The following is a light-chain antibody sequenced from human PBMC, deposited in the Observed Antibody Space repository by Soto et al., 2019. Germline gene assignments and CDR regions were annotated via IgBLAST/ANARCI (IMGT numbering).Light chain of an antibody. Sequence: DIVMTQTPLSSPVTLGQPASISCRSSQGLVHSDGNTYLTWLHQRPGQPPRLLIYRISSRFSGVPDRFSGSGAGTDFTLKISRVEAEDVGVYYCMQATQFPLTFGGGTKVEIK. V-gene: IGKV2-24*01. CDR1: QGLVHSDGNTY. CDR3: MQATQFPLT. J-gene: IGKJ4*01. CDR2: RIS.